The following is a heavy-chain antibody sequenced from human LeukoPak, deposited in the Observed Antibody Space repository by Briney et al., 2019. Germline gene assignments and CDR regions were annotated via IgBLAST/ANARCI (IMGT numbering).Heavy chain of an antibody. V-gene: IGHV1-2*02. J-gene: IGHJ4*02. CDR2: INPNSGGT. D-gene: IGHD1-26*01. CDR3: ARVNDEWELPADY. CDR1: GYTFTGYY. Sequence: GASVKVSCKASGYTFTGYYMHWVRQAPGQGLEWMGGINPNSGGTNYAQKFQGRVTMTRDTSISTAYMELSRLRSDDTAVYYCARVNDEWELPADYWGQGTLVTVSS.